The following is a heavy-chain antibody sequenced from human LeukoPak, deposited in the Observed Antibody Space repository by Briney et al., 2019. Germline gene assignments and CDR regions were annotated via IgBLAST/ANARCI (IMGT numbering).Heavy chain of an antibody. CDR1: GYTFAGYH. CDR2: IDPNSDGT. CDR3: AREGGYGSGSYYRLDTFDV. J-gene: IGHJ3*01. V-gene: IGHV1-2*06. D-gene: IGHD3-10*01. Sequence: ASVKVSCKASGYTFAGYHMHWVRQAPGQGLEWMGRIDPNSDGTNFAQKFQGRVTVTRDTSISTAYMELSGLRSDDTAVYFCAREGGYGSGSYYRLDTFDVWGQGTMVIVSS.